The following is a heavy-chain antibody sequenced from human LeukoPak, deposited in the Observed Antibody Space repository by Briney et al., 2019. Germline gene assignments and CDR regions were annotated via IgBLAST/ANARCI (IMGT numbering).Heavy chain of an antibody. CDR3: ARAPRSGSYPFDY. Sequence: SETLSLTCTVSGGSISSGSYYWSWIRQPAGKGLEWIGRIYTSGSTNYNPSLKSRVTMSVDTSKNQFSLKLSSVTAADTAVYYCARAPRSGSYPFDYWGQGTLVTVSS. J-gene: IGHJ4*02. CDR2: IYTSGST. CDR1: GGSISSGSYY. D-gene: IGHD3-10*01. V-gene: IGHV4-61*02.